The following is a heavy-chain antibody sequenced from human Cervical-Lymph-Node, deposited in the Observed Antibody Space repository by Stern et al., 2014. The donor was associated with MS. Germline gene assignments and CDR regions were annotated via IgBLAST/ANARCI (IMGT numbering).Heavy chain of an antibody. Sequence: QVQLVQSGAEVKKPGSSVKVSCRASGGTFSNYDISWVRQAPGQGLEWVGGIIPIIGPPHYAQKFQGRVTITADEATSTAYMELSSLRSDDTAVYYCALGGFGHYFEYWGQGTLVTVSS. CDR1: GGTFSNYD. J-gene: IGHJ4*02. CDR2: IIPIIGPP. V-gene: IGHV1-69*01. CDR3: ALGGFGHYFEY. D-gene: IGHD3-10*01.